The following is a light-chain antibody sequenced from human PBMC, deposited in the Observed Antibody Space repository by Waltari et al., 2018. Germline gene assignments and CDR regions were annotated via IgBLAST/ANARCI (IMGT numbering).Light chain of an antibody. CDR1: NSDGGGYNY. CDR2: EVS. Sequence: QSALTQPASVSGSPGQSITISCPGTNSDGGGYNYVSWYQQHPGKAPKLLIYEVSNRPSGVSNRFSGSKSGNTASLTISGLQAEDEADYYCCSYTGSSSPYVFGAGTKVTVL. V-gene: IGLV2-14*01. CDR3: CSYTGSSSPYV. J-gene: IGLJ1*01.